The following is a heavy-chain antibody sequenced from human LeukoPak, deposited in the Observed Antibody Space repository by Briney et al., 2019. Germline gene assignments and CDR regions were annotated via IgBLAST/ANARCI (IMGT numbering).Heavy chain of an antibody. CDR1: GYTLTELS. CDR3: ATEDPTMASGLDAFDI. CDR2: FDPEDGET. V-gene: IGHV1-24*01. Sequence: GASVKVSCKVSGYTLTELSMHWVRQAPGKGLEWMGGFDPEDGETIYAQKFQGRVTMTEDTSTDTAYMELSSLRSEDTAVYYCATEDPTMASGLDAFDIWGQGTMVTVSS. J-gene: IGHJ3*02. D-gene: IGHD5-18*01.